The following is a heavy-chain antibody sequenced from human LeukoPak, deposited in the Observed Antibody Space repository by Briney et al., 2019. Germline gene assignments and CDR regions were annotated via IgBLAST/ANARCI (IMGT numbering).Heavy chain of an antibody. CDR1: GFSFNTYS. J-gene: IGHJ4*02. D-gene: IGHD1-1*01. CDR3: ARGTGRFDY. CDR2: ISSGSSYM. Sequence: GGSLRLSCAASGFSFNTYSMNWVRQAPGKGLEWVSSISSGSSYMYYPDSVKGRFTISRDNPKNSLYLQMNSLRAEDTAVYYCARGTGRFDYWGQGTLVTVSS. V-gene: IGHV3-21*01.